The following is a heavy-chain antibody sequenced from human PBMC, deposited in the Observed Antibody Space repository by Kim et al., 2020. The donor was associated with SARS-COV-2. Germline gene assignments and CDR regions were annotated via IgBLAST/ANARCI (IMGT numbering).Heavy chain of an antibody. V-gene: IGHV1-46*04. CDR2: INPSGGDT. Sequence: ASVKVSCKASGYNFISHYMHWVRQAPGQGLEWMGTINPSGGDTNYAQKLQGRVTMTRDTSTGTVYMELSSLRSEDTAVYYCARGDGGTYFGHDYWGQGTLVTVSS. D-gene: IGHD1-26*01. CDR1: GYNFISHY. J-gene: IGHJ4*02. CDR3: ARGDGGTYFGHDY.